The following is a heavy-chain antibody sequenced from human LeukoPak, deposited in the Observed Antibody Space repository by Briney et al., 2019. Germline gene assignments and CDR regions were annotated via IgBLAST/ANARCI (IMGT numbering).Heavy chain of an antibody. J-gene: IGHJ4*02. V-gene: IGHV4-4*09. D-gene: IGHD1-26*01. CDR2: IYNGGNT. Sequence: SETLSLTCTVSGVSINTYYASWMRQAPATGLEFIGVIYNGGNTNYNPSIKSRATISVDTSNNQVSLRLTSVTAADTAMYYCAAGPWELDFWGQGTLVTVSS. CDR3: AAGPWELDF. CDR1: GVSINTYY.